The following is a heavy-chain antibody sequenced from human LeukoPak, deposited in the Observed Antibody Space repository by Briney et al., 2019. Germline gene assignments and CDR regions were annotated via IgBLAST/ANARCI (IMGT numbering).Heavy chain of an antibody. Sequence: KASETLSLTCAVSGYSISSGYYWGWIRQPPGKGLEWIGSIYHSGTTYYNPSLTSRVTISVDTSKNHFSLKVNSVTAADTAVYYCAKPQSSLSHFYDSWGQGTLVTVSS. V-gene: IGHV4-38-2*01. CDR2: IYHSGTT. CDR1: GYSISSGYY. CDR3: AKPQSSLSHFYDS. J-gene: IGHJ4*02. D-gene: IGHD6-6*01.